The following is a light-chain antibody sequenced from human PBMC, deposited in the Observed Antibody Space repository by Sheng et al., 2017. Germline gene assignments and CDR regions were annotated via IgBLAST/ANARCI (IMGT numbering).Light chain of an antibody. V-gene: IGKV3-20*01. CDR2: GAS. CDR1: QNVIND. CDR3: QQYGSFPQT. J-gene: IGKJ2*01. Sequence: EIVLTQSPATLSVSAGERVTLSCRASQNVINDLAWYQQKPGQAPRLLIYGASIRATDIPDRFSGTGSGTDFTLTISRLEPEDFAVYYCQQYGSFPQTFGQGTKLQIK.